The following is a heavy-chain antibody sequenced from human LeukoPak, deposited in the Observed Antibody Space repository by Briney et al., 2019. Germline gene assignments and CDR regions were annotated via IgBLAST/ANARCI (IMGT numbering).Heavy chain of an antibody. CDR1: GGSISSYY. Sequence: SEILSLTCTVSGGSISSYYWSWIRQPPGKGLEWIGYIYYGGSTNYNPSLKSRVTISVDTSKNQFSLKLSSVTAADTAVYYCARARYSSSWACDFWGQGTLVTVSS. J-gene: IGHJ4*02. CDR2: IYYGGST. CDR3: ARARYSSSWACDF. V-gene: IGHV4-59*01. D-gene: IGHD6-13*01.